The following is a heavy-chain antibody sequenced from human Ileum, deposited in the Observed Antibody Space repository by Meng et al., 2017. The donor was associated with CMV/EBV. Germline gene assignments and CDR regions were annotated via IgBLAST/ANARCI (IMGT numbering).Heavy chain of an antibody. J-gene: IGHJ4*02. D-gene: IGHD3-3*01. CDR3: ARNVGFYSSQIAY. Sequence: QLPLQGSGPGLAKPSETLSLTCASSGGSTTSSTYYWGWIRQPPGKGLEWIGSVYYSGTTYYNPSLKSRVNMSIDTSKNRFSLKLSSATAADTAVYYCARNVGFYSSQIAYWGQGALVTVSS. V-gene: IGHV4-39*07. CDR1: GGSTTSSTYY. CDR2: VYYSGTT.